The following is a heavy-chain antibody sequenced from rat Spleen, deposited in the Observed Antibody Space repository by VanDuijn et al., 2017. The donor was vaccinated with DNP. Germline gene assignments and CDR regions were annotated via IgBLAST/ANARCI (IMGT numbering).Heavy chain of an antibody. V-gene: IGHV3-3*01. Sequence: EVQLQESGPGLVKPSQSLSLTCSVTGYSITSSYRWNWIRKFPGNKLEWMGYINSAGSIEYNPSLKGRISITSDTSKNQFFLQLNSVTTEDSATYYCARSGSYGGHWFAYWGQGVMVTVSS. CDR3: ARSGSYGGHWFAY. CDR1: GYSITSSYR. J-gene: IGHJ2*01. D-gene: IGHD1-1*01. CDR2: INSAGSI.